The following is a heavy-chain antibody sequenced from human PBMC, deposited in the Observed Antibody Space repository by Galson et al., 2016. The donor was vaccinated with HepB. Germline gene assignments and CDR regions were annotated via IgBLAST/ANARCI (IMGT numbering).Heavy chain of an antibody. CDR3: ARDQGYCSGITCLIYDY. CDR2: ISENGGST. V-gene: IGHV3-23*01. CDR1: GFTFKSHS. J-gene: IGHJ4*02. D-gene: IGHD2-2*01. Sequence: SLRLSCAASGFTFKSHSMSWVRPAPGKGLEWVSAISENGGSTHYADSVKGRFTISRDNSKNTLYLQKNSVRAEDTAVYYCARDQGYCSGITCLIYDYWGQGTLVTV.